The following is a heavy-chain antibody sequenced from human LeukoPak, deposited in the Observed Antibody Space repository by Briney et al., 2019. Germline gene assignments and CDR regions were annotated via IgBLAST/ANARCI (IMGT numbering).Heavy chain of an antibody. Sequence: SETLSLTCTVSGGSISSSSYYWGWIRQPPGKGLEWIGSIYYSGSTYYNPSLKSRVTISVDTSKNQFSLKLSSVTAADTAVYYCARHFSEMVRSNWFDPWGQGTLVTVSS. CDR1: GGSISSSSYY. V-gene: IGHV4-39*01. CDR2: IYYSGST. D-gene: IGHD3-10*01. CDR3: ARHFSEMVRSNWFDP. J-gene: IGHJ5*02.